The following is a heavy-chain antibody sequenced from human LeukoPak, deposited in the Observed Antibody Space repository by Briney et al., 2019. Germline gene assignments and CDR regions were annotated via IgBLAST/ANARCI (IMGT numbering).Heavy chain of an antibody. CDR3: ARFSSSWYYFDY. CDR2: IYHSGTT. D-gene: IGHD6-13*01. J-gene: IGHJ4*02. Sequence: PSETLSLTCTVSGYSLSSGYYWGWIRQPPGKGLEWIGSIYHSGTTYYNPSLKSRVTISVDTSKNQFSLKLSSVTAADTAVYYCARFSSSWYYFDYWGQGTLVTISS. CDR1: GYSLSSGYY. V-gene: IGHV4-38-2*02.